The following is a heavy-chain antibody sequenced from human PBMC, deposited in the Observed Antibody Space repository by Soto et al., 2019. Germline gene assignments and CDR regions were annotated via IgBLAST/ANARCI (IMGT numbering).Heavy chain of an antibody. Sequence: GGSLRLSCAASGFTFSSYAMSWVRQAPGKGLEWVSAISGSGGSTYYADSVKGRFTISRDNSKNTLYLQMNSLRAEDTAVYYCAKDCSGGSCYGTYQTMDVWGKGTTVTVSS. D-gene: IGHD2-15*01. CDR3: AKDCSGGSCYGTYQTMDV. CDR1: GFTFSSYA. V-gene: IGHV3-23*01. J-gene: IGHJ6*03. CDR2: ISGSGGST.